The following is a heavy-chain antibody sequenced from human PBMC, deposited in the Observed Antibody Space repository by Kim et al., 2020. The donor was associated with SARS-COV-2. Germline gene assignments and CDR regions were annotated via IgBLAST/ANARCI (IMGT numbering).Heavy chain of an antibody. CDR2: ISSNGVST. V-gene: IGHV3-23*01. J-gene: IGHJ6*02. Sequence: GGSLRLSCAASGFTFSNNAMSWVRQAPGKGLEWVSTISSNGVSTYYADSVKGRFTVSRDNSKNTLYLQMNSLRAEDTAIYYCAKHYYGIDVWGQGTTVTV. CDR1: GFTFSNNA. CDR3: AKHYYGIDV.